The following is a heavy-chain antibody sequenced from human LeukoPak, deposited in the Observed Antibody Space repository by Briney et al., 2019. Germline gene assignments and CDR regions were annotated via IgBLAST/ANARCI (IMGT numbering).Heavy chain of an antibody. D-gene: IGHD6-13*01. CDR1: GGSISGGY. V-gene: IGHV4-4*09. CDR2: VYTSGST. CDR3: ASTSIAAAGSDY. Sequence: PSGTLSLTCTVSGGSISGGYWSWIRQPPGRGLEWIGYVYTSGSTNYNPSLKSRVTMSVDTSKNQFSLKLSSVTAADTAVYYCASTSIAAAGSDYWGQGTLVTVSS. J-gene: IGHJ4*02.